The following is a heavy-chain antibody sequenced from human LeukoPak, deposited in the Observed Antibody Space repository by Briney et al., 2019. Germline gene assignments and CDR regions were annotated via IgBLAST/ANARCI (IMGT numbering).Heavy chain of an antibody. J-gene: IGHJ4*02. Sequence: GGSFRLSCAASGFTFSSQWMHLAHQDPGKGLVWVSRINSDGSRTIDADSVKGRFTISRDSAKNTLYLQMNSLRAEDTAVYYCAREVGDYYDSSGSFGYWGQGTLVTVSS. V-gene: IGHV3-74*01. CDR3: AREVGDYYDSSGSFGY. CDR2: INSDGSRT. D-gene: IGHD3-22*01. CDR1: GFTFSSQW.